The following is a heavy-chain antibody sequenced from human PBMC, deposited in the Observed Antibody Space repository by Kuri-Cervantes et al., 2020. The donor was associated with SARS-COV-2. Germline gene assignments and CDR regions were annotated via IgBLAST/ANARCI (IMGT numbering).Heavy chain of an antibody. Sequence: GGSLRLSCAASGFTFSGHWIHWVRQAPGKGLVWVSRINPDGSYTNNADSVKGRFTLSRDNAKNTLYLQMNSLRAEDTAVYYCANDIAARPPYYYYYGMDVWGQGTTVTVSS. CDR3: ANDIAARPPYYYYYGMDV. CDR2: INPDGSYT. D-gene: IGHD6-6*01. CDR1: GFTFSGHW. V-gene: IGHV3-74*01. J-gene: IGHJ6*02.